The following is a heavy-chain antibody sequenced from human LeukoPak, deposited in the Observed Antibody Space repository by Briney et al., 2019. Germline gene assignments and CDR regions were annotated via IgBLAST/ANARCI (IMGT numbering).Heavy chain of an antibody. CDR1: GGFLSRSRYH. Sequence: PSETLSLTCTVSGGFLSRSRYHWGGPREPPGTGVEGVGTIFYSGSTYYTPTLKSRVTISVDTSKTQFSLKLSSVTAADTAVYYCARWFRGLSVGRFDYWGHGTLATVS. J-gene: IGHJ5*01. V-gene: IGHV4-39*07. CDR3: ARWFRGLSVGRFDY. D-gene: IGHD3-10*01. CDR2: IFYSGST.